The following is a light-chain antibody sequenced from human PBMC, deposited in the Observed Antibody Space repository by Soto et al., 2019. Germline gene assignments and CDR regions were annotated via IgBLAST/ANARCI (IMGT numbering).Light chain of an antibody. Sequence: EIVLTQSPGTLSLSPGERATLSCRASQSVSSNYLAWYQQKPGQAPRLLIYGASSRATGIPDRFSGSGSATDLTLTISRLEPEDFVVYYCQQYGSSPLTFGGGTKVEIK. J-gene: IGKJ4*01. V-gene: IGKV3-20*01. CDR1: QSVSSNY. CDR3: QQYGSSPLT. CDR2: GAS.